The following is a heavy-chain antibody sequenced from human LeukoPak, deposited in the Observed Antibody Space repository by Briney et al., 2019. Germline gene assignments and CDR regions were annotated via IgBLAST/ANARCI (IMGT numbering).Heavy chain of an antibody. CDR2: TYYRSKWYI. CDR1: GDSVSSNSAA. Sequence: SQTLSLTCAISGDSVSSNSAAWNWIRQSPSRGLEWLGRTYYRSKWYIDYAVSVKSRISISPDTSKNQFSLQLNSVPPEDTAVYYCAREGVPHRYCSSTSCYRAGFDYWGQGTLVTVSS. CDR3: AREGVPHRYCSSTSCYRAGFDY. J-gene: IGHJ4*02. D-gene: IGHD2-2*01. V-gene: IGHV6-1*01.